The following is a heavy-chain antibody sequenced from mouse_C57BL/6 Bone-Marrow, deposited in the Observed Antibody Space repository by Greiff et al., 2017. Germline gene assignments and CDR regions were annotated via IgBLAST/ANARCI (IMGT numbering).Heavy chain of an antibody. V-gene: IGHV1-63*01. J-gene: IGHJ3*01. CDR1: GYTFTNYW. CDR2: IYPGGGYT. CDR3: ARRDSAWFAY. D-gene: IGHD2-12*01. Sequence: LQESGAELVRPGTSVKMSCKASGYTFTNYWIGWAKQRPGHGLEWIGDIYPGGGYTNYNEKFKGKATLTADKSSSTAYMQFSSLTSEDSAIYYCARRDSAWFAYWGQGTLVTVSA.